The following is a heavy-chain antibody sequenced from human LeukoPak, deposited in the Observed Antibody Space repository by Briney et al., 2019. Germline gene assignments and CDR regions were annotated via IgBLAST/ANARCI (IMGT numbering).Heavy chain of an antibody. V-gene: IGHV4-59*11. J-gene: IGHJ6*03. CDR2: TSYGGST. D-gene: IGHD2-21*02. Sequence: PETLSLTCIVSGGSISSHYWTWIRQSAGKGLEWIGYTSYGGSTNYNPSLKSRVTISVDTSKNQFSLKFTSVTAADTAVYYCASSGVTGNYYYYMDVWGKGTTVTVSS. CDR1: GGSISSHY. CDR3: ASSGVTGNYYYYMDV.